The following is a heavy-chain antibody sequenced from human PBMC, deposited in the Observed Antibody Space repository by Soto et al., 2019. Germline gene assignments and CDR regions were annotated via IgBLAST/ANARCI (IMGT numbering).Heavy chain of an antibody. Sequence: GASVKVSCKASGYTFTSYGISWVRQAPGQGLEWMGWISAYNGNTNYAQKLQGRVTMTTDTSTSTAYMELRSLRSDDTAVYYCARDIPLLRYFDWPPNRGHRQYYFDYWGQGTLVTVSS. V-gene: IGHV1-18*01. D-gene: IGHD3-9*01. J-gene: IGHJ4*02. CDR2: ISAYNGNT. CDR3: ARDIPLLRYFDWPPNRGHRQYYFDY. CDR1: GYTFTSYG.